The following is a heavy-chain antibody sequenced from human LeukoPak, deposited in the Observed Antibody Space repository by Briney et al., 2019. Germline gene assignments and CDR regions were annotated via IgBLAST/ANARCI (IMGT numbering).Heavy chain of an antibody. Sequence: PSETLSLTCTVSGVSIRSTSYYWGWIRQPPGKGLEWIGSIYFSGNTYYNPSLKTRVTISIDTSKNQFSLKLTSVTAADTAIFYCASGYFVHTFDFWGQGNLGTVSS. CDR3: ASGYFVHTFDF. D-gene: IGHD2-2*03. V-gene: IGHV4-39*01. CDR2: IYFSGNT. J-gene: IGHJ4*02. CDR1: GVSIRSTSYY.